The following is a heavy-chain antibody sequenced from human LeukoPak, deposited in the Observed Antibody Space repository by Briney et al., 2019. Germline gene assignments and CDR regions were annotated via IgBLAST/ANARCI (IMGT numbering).Heavy chain of an antibody. D-gene: IGHD2-2*01. Sequence: SETLSLTCTVSGGSISSSSYYWGWIRQPPGKGLEWIGYIYYSGSTNYNPSLKSRVTISVDTSKNQFSLKLSSVTAADTAVYYCARGKNASTSRRYYYYYYMDVWGKGTTVTISS. V-gene: IGHV4-61*05. CDR2: IYYSGST. CDR3: ARGKNASTSRRYYYYYYMDV. CDR1: GGSISSSSYY. J-gene: IGHJ6*03.